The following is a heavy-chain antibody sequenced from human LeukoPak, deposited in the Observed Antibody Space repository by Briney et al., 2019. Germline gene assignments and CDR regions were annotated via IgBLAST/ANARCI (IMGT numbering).Heavy chain of an antibody. J-gene: IGHJ4*02. CDR3: ARANCGGDCQHSMYYFDF. CDR1: GFTFSSYA. V-gene: IGHV3-30*04. D-gene: IGHD2-21*02. Sequence: GGSLRLSCAASGFTFSSYAMHWVRQAPGKGLECVAIISFDGTNKYYADSVKGRFTVSRDNSKNTLHLQMNSLRAEDTAVYYCARANCGGDCQHSMYYFDFWGQGTLVTVSS. CDR2: ISFDGTNK.